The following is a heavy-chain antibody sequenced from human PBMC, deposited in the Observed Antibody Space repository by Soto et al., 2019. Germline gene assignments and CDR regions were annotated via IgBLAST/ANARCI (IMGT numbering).Heavy chain of an antibody. J-gene: IGHJ3*02. CDR1: GGSISSYY. Sequence: QVQLQESGPGLVKPSETLSLTCTVSGGSISSYYWSWIRQPPGKGLEWIGYIYYSGSTNYNPSLKSRLTISVDTSKNQFSLKLSSVTAADTAVYYCARAQIEDGYNSAFDIWGQGTMVTVSS. CDR3: ARAQIEDGYNSAFDI. CDR2: IYYSGST. V-gene: IGHV4-59*01. D-gene: IGHD5-12*01.